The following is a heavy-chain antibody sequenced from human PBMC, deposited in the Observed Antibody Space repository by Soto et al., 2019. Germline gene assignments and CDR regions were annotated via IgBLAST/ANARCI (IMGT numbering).Heavy chain of an antibody. CDR1: GDSIIRSF. D-gene: IGHD3-10*01. CDR2: ISDSGVT. Sequence: QVQPQESGPRLVKSSETLSLVCSVSGDSIIRSFWGWIRQSPGKGLEYIGYISDSGVTDYYPSLKRRVTISVDTSKNQSSLKLPSVTAADTAMYYCARGAGDFSGPDSFDIWGQGTMVTVSS. J-gene: IGHJ3*02. V-gene: IGHV4-59*01. CDR3: ARGAGDFSGPDSFDI.